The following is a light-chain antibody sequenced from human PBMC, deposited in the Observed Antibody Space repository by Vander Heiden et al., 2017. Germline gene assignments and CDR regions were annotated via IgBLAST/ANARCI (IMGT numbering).Light chain of an antibody. CDR2: SNN. V-gene: IGLV1-44*01. CDR3: AAWDDSLNGRV. J-gene: IGLJ3*02. CDR1: SSTIGSNT. Sequence: QSVLTQPPSASRTPGQRVTITCSGSSSTIGSNTVYWYQQLPGTAPKLLIYSNNQRPSGVPDRFSGSKSGTSAPLAISGLQSEDEADYYCAAWDDSLNGRVFGGGTKLTVL.